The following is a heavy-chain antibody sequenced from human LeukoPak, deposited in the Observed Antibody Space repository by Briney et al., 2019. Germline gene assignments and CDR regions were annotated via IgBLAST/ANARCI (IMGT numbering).Heavy chain of an antibody. Sequence: GASVKVSCKASGYTFTTYYMHWVRQAPGQGLEWMGVINPSGGSATYAQRFQGRIAMTRDTSANTVYVELSSLRSEDTAVYYCASKDTSGWYEEAWGQGTLVTVSS. CDR2: INPSGGSA. CDR1: GYTFTTYY. J-gene: IGHJ5*02. V-gene: IGHV1-46*01. CDR3: ASKDTSGWYEEA. D-gene: IGHD6-19*01.